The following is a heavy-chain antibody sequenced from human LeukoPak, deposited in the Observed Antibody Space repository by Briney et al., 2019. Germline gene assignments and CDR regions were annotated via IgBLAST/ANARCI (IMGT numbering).Heavy chain of an antibody. CDR3: ARLYYDFWSGYYAFDY. Sequence: ASVKVSCKASGYTFTSYDINWVRQATGQGLERMGWMNPNSGNTGYAQKFQGRVTITRNTSISTAYMELSSLRSEDTAVYYCARLYYDFWSGYYAFDYWGQGTLVTVSS. D-gene: IGHD3-3*01. V-gene: IGHV1-8*03. CDR2: MNPNSGNT. CDR1: GYTFTSYD. J-gene: IGHJ4*02.